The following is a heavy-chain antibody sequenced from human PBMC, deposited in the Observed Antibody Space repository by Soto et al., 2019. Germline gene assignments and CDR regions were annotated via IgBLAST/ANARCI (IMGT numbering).Heavy chain of an antibody. CDR2: IYYSGST. D-gene: IGHD6-13*01. CDR3: ARSGSRAAGTFYFDY. CDR1: GGSISSGGYY. V-gene: IGHV4-31*03. Sequence: PSETLSLTCTVSGGSISSGGYYWSWIRQHPGKGLEWIGYIYYSGSTYYNPSLKSRVTISVDTSKNQFSLKLSSVTAADTAVYYCARSGSRAAGTFYFDYWGQGTLVTVSS. J-gene: IGHJ4*02.